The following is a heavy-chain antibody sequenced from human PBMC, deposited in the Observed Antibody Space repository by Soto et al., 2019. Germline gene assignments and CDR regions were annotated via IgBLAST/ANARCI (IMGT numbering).Heavy chain of an antibody. J-gene: IGHJ4*02. CDR3: AKAKAQVVVVAATGY. V-gene: IGHV3-23*01. D-gene: IGHD2-15*01. CDR1: GFTFSSYA. CDR2: ISGSGGST. Sequence: EVQLLESGGGLVQPGGSLRLSCAASGFTFSSYAMSWVRQAPGKGLEWVSAISGSGGSTYYADSVKGRFTISRDNSKNTLYLQMNSLRAEDTAAYYCAKAKAQVVVVAATGYWGQGTLVTVSS.